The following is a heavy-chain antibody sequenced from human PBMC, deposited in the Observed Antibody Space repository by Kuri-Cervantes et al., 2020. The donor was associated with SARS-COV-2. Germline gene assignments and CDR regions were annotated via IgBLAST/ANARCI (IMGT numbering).Heavy chain of an antibody. CDR1: GGSISSSSYY. CDR2: IYYSGRT. Sequence: GSLRLSCTVSGGSISSSSYYWGWIRQPPGKGLEWIGSIYYSGRTNYNPSLKSRVTISLDTSKNQFSMKLSSVTAADTAVYYCATGSYYVAYDYWGQGTLVTVSS. V-gene: IGHV4-39*07. D-gene: IGHD1-26*01. J-gene: IGHJ4*02. CDR3: ATGSYYVAYDY.